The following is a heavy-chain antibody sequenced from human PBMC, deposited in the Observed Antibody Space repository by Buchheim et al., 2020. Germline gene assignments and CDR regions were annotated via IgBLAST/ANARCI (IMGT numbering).Heavy chain of an antibody. Sequence: EVQLVESGGGLVQPGGSLRLSCKASGFNFSSYWMHWVRQAPGKGLEWVSRINKYGTSTSYVDSVKGRFTISSDNAKSTVFLQMNSLRGDDTAVYYCTSPEWDYWGQGT. CDR2: INKYGTST. D-gene: IGHD3-3*01. V-gene: IGHV3-74*01. CDR1: GFNFSSYW. J-gene: IGHJ4*02. CDR3: TSPEWDY.